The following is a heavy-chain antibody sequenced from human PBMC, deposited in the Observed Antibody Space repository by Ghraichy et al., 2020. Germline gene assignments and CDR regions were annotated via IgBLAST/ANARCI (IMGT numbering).Heavy chain of an antibody. CDR3: ARGTDVPYGDLDY. J-gene: IGHJ4*02. CDR2: INHSGST. CDR1: GGSFSGYY. D-gene: IGHD4-17*01. V-gene: IGHV4-34*01. Sequence: SETLSLTCAVYGGSFSGYYWSWIRQPPGKGLEWIGEINHSGSTNYSPSLKSRVTISVDTSKNQFSLKLSSVTAADTAVYYCARGTDVPYGDLDYWGQGTLVTVS.